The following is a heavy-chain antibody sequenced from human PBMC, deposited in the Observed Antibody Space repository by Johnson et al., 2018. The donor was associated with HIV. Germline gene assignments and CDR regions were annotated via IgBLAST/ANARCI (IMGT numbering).Heavy chain of an antibody. V-gene: IGHV3-9*01. CDR1: GFTFDDYA. Sequence: VQLVESGGGVVQPGRSLRLSCAASGFTFDDYAMHWVRQAPGKGLEWVSGISWNSGSIGYVDSVKGRITISRDNSKNTLYLQMNSLRDEDTAAYYCTRDPFPRFYAFDIWGQGTMVTVSS. CDR3: TRDPFPRFYAFDI. CDR2: ISWNSGSI. J-gene: IGHJ3*02.